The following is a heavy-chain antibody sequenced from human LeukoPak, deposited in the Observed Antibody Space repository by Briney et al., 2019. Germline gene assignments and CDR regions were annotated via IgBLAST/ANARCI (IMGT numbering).Heavy chain of an antibody. CDR2: IIPIFGTA. Sequence: GSSVKVSCKASGGTFSSYAISWVRQAPGQGLEWMGGIIPIFGTANYAQKFQGRVTITTDESTSTAYMELSSLRSEDTAVYYCARDTPYYYDSSGYYGYAFDIWGQGTMVTVSS. D-gene: IGHD3-22*01. CDR1: GGTFSSYA. J-gene: IGHJ3*02. V-gene: IGHV1-69*05. CDR3: ARDTPYYYDSSGYYGYAFDI.